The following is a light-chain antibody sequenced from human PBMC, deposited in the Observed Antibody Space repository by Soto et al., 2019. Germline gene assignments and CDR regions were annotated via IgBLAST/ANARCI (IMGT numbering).Light chain of an antibody. J-gene: IGKJ1*01. Sequence: DIQMTQSPSSLSASVGDRVTITCRASQGISSYLAWYQQKPGKVPKVLIYAASTLHSGVPSRFSGSGSGTEFTLTISNVQPEDVATYYSQKYNSAPETFGQGTKVEIK. CDR1: QGISSY. CDR3: QKYNSAPET. CDR2: AAS. V-gene: IGKV1-27*01.